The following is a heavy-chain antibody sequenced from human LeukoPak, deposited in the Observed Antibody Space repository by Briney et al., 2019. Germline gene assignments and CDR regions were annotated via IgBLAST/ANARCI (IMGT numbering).Heavy chain of an antibody. CDR2: ISSSSSTI. V-gene: IGHV3-48*01. Sequence: GGSLRLSCAASGFTFSSYSMNWVRQAPGKGLEWVSYISSSSSTIYYADSVKGRFAISRDNAKNSLYLQMNSLRAEDTAVYYCARISVYYYYYYMDVWGKGTTVTVSS. CDR1: GFTFSSYS. J-gene: IGHJ6*03. CDR3: ARISVYYYYYYMDV.